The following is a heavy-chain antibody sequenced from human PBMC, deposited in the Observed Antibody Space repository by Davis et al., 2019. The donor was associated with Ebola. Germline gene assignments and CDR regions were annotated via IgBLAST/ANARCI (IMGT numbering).Heavy chain of an antibody. V-gene: IGHV3-21*04. Sequence: GGSLRLSCAASGFTFSSYSMNWVRQAPGKGLEWVSSISSSSSYIYYADSVKGRFTISRDNAKNSLYLQMKSLRAEDTAVYYCAKRGERQWLPLDYWGQGTLVTVSS. J-gene: IGHJ4*02. CDR1: GFTFSSYS. CDR3: AKRGERQWLPLDY. CDR2: ISSSSSYI. D-gene: IGHD6-19*01.